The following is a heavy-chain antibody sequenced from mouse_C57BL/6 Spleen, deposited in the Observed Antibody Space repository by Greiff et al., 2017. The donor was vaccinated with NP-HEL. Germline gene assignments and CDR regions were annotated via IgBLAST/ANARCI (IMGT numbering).Heavy chain of an antibody. J-gene: IGHJ3*01. D-gene: IGHD3-2*02. CDR2: IHPNSGST. CDR3: ARQEGQLRLLFAC. V-gene: IGHV1-64*01. CDR1: GYTFTSYW. Sequence: QVQLQQPGAELVKPGASVKLSCKASGYTFTSYWMHWVKQRPGQGLEWIGMIHPNSGSTNYNEKFKSKATLTVDKSSSTAYMQLSSLTSEDSAVNYCARQEGQLRLLFACWGKRALVTVSA.